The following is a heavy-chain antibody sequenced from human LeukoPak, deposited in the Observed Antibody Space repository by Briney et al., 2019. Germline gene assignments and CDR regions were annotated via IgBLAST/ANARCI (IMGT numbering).Heavy chain of an antibody. CDR1: GYTFTSYG. J-gene: IGHJ1*01. CDR2: INGGNGNT. Sequence: ASVKVSCKTSGYTFTSYGMHWVRQAPGQSLEWMGWINGGNGNTKYSEKFQGRITIIRDASASTAYMELSSLRSEDTAVYYCARVPLHDDSGHYYPHWGQGTLVTVSS. CDR3: ARVPLHDDSGHYYPH. V-gene: IGHV1-3*01. D-gene: IGHD3-22*01.